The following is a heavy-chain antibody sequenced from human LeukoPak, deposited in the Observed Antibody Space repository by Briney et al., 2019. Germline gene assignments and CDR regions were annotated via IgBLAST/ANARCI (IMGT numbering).Heavy chain of an antibody. CDR3: ARGGDIVGATRSAFDL. J-gene: IGHJ3*01. CDR1: GFTVSSNY. CDR2: IASGGTT. Sequence: GGSLRLSCAASGFTVSSNYMSWVRQAPGKGLEWVSVIASGGTTYYADSVKGRFTISRDNSKNTLYLQMNDLRAEDTAVFYCARGGDIVGATRSAFDLWGQGTKVTVSS. V-gene: IGHV3-53*01. D-gene: IGHD1-26*01.